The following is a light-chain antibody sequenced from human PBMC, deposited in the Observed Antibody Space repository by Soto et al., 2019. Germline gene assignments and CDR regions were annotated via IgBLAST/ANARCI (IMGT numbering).Light chain of an antibody. CDR3: KVWDSSSDHPGV. V-gene: IGLV3-21*02. CDR2: DDS. CDR1: NMGSKS. J-gene: IGLJ3*02. Sequence: SSELTQPPSVSVAPGQTARITCGGSNMGSKSVHWYQQKPGQAPVLVVYDDSDRPSGIHERFSGSNSGNTATLTISRVEAGDEADYYCKVWDSSSDHPGVFGGGTQLTVL.